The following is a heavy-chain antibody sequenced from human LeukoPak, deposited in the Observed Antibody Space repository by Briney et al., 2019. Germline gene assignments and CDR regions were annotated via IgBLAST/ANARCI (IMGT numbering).Heavy chain of an antibody. CDR2: INSSSSYI. V-gene: IGHV3-21*01. CDR3: AFQGEFGELLITG. Sequence: GGSLRLSCAASGFTFSSYSMNWVRQAPGKGLEWVSSINSSSSYIYYADSMKGRFTISRDNAKNSLYLQMNSLRAEDTAVYYCAFQGEFGELLITGWGQGTLVTVSS. D-gene: IGHD3-10*01. CDR1: GFTFSSYS. J-gene: IGHJ4*02.